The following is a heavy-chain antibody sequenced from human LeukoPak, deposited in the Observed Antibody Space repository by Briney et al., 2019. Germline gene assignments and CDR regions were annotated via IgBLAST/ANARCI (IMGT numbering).Heavy chain of an antibody. Sequence: ASVKVSCKASGYTFTSYGISWVRQAPGQGLEWMGWISAYNGNTNYAQKLQGRVTMTTDTSTSTAYMELRSLRSDDTAVYYCARDSPKYYYDSSGFDYWGQGTLVTVSS. V-gene: IGHV1-18*01. J-gene: IGHJ4*02. CDR2: ISAYNGNT. CDR1: GYTFTSYG. D-gene: IGHD3-22*01. CDR3: ARDSPKYYYDSSGFDY.